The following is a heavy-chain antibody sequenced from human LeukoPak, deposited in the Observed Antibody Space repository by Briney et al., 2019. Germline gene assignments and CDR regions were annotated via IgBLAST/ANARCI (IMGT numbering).Heavy chain of an antibody. CDR2: ISNDRSNK. CDR3: ARHLMYCDCWVDY. CDR1: GVTTSSYA. D-gene: IGHD3-3*01. J-gene: IGHJ4*02. Sequence: GALRLSCAASGVTTSSYAIHSGRHAPAKGLEWVAVISNDRSNKYYSDSVKSRFTTSRDNSKNTLYQQMNSLITEDTAVYYCARHLMYCDCWVDYWGQGTLVTVSS. V-gene: IGHV3-30*01.